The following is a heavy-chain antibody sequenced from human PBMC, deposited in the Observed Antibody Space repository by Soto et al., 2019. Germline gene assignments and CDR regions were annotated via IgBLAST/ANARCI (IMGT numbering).Heavy chain of an antibody. V-gene: IGHV1-8*01. J-gene: IGHJ6*02. D-gene: IGHD2-15*01. CDR2: MNPNSGNT. CDR3: ASPGYCSGGSCPYGMDV. CDR1: GYTFTSYD. Sequence: ASVKVSCKASGYTFTSYDINWVRQATGQGLEWMGWMNPNSGNTGYAQKFQGRVTMTRNTSISTAYMELSSLRSEDTAVYYCASPGYCSGGSCPYGMDVCGQGTTVTVSS.